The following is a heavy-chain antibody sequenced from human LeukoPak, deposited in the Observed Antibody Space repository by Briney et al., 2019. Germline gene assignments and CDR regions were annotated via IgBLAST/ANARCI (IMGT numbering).Heavy chain of an antibody. J-gene: IGHJ4*02. D-gene: IGHD3-22*01. Sequence: GGSLRLSCAASGFTFSSYWMHWVRQAPGKGLVWVSRINSDGSSTSYADSVKGRFTISRDNAKNTLYLQMNSLRAEDTAVYYCARAKITLSYYYDSSGYDYWGQGTLVTVSS. CDR2: INSDGSST. CDR1: GFTFSSYW. V-gene: IGHV3-74*01. CDR3: ARAKITLSYYYDSSGYDY.